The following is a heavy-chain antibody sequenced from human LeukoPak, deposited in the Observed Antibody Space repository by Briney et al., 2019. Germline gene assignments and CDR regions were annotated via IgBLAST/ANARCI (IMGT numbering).Heavy chain of an antibody. J-gene: IGHJ4*02. CDR2: INPNSGGT. CDR3: ARDLPSTSNWELDY. V-gene: IGHV1-2*06. CDR1: GYTFIDYY. Sequence: ASVKVSCKASGYTFIDYYIHWVRQDPGQGLEWMGRINPNSGGTDYAQNFQGGVTMTRDTSISTAYMELSRLRSDDTAVYYCARDLPSTSNWELDYWGQGTLVTVSS. D-gene: IGHD7-27*01.